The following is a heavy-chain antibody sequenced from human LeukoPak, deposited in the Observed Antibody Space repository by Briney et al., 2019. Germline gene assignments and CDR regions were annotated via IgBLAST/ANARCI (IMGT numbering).Heavy chain of an antibody. V-gene: IGHV1-69*01. D-gene: IGHD3-22*01. CDR1: VDTFSSYA. CDR2: LTPIFGTA. J-gene: IGHJ4*02. CDR3: ARAYYDSSGYYYEYYFDY. Sequence: SVKVSCKSSVDTFSSYAISWVRHAPGRGFECMGGLTPIFGTANYAQKFQGRVTITADESTSTAYMELSSLRSEDTAVYYCARAYYDSSGYYYEYYFDYWGQGNLVIVSS.